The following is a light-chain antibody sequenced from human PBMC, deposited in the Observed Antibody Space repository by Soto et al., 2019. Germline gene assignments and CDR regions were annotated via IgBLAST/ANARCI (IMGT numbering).Light chain of an antibody. CDR1: QSVSSY. CDR3: QQRRAWPLT. CDR2: DAS. Sequence: EIVLTQSPATLSLSPGERATLSCRPSQSVSSYLAWYQHKPGQAPRLLIYDASNRATGIPARFSGSGSGTDFTLTISSLEPEDVAVYYCQQRRAWPLTFGGGTKVEIK. J-gene: IGKJ4*01. V-gene: IGKV3-11*01.